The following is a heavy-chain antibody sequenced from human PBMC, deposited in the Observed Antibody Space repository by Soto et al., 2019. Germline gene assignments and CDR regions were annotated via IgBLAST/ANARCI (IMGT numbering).Heavy chain of an antibody. Sequence: QVQLVESGGGLVKPGGSLRLSCAASGFTFSDYYMSWIRQAPGKGLERVSYISSSSSYTNYADSVKGRFTISRDNAKNSPYLQMNSLRAEDTAVYYCARGRGVTADDAFDIWGQGTMVTVSS. CDR1: GFTFSDYY. CDR3: ARGRGVTADDAFDI. D-gene: IGHD2-21*02. J-gene: IGHJ3*02. V-gene: IGHV3-11*05. CDR2: ISSSSSYT.